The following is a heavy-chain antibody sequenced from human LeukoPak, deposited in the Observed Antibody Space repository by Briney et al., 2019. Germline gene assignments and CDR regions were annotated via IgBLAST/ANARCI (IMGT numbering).Heavy chain of an antibody. CDR2: IKQDGSEK. V-gene: IGHV3-7*01. CDR1: GFPFSDSW. J-gene: IGHJ4*02. CDR3: SRSLDY. Sequence: QPGVSLRLSCAASGFPFSDSWMDWVRQAPGKGMEWVANIKQDGSEKHYADSVKGRFTISRDNAKNSLFLQMNGLRAEDTAVYYCSRSLDYRGQGALVTVSS.